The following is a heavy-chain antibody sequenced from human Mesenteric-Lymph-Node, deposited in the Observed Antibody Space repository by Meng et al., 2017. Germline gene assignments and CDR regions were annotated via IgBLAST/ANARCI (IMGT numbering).Heavy chain of an antibody. J-gene: IGHJ4*02. D-gene: IGHD1-7*01. Sequence: QLRSPGPRQVTPSQNLHLPCPVSGHSISCGEYFWSWIRQPPGKGLEWIGYMDYRGSTFYNPSLKSRVTISVDKSKNQFYLSLFSVTAADTAVYYCGRDQGRELINHWGQGTLVTVSS. CDR2: MDYRGST. V-gene: IGHV4-30-4*01. CDR1: GHSISCGEYF. CDR3: GRDQGRELINH.